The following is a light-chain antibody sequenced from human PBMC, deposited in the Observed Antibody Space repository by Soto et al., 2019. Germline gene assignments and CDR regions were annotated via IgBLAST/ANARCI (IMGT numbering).Light chain of an antibody. CDR2: HVS. Sequence: QSALTQPASVSGSPGQSITISCTGSSSDIGGYNYVSWYQQHPDKAPKLMIYHVSNRPSGISSRFSGSKSGNTASLTISGLHAEDEADYYCSSYTSSTTYVFGTGTKVTVL. CDR1: SSDIGGYNY. CDR3: SSYTSSTTYV. V-gene: IGLV2-14*01. J-gene: IGLJ1*01.